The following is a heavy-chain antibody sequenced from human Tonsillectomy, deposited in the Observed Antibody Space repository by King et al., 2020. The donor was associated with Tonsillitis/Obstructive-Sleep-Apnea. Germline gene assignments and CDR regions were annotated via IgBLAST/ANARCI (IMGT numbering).Heavy chain of an antibody. CDR2: IWYDGSNK. V-gene: IGHV3-33*01. J-gene: IGHJ5*02. CDR1: GLTFSSYD. CDR3: ARHRKEAGGFDP. Sequence: VQLVESGGGVVQPGRSLRLSCATSGLTFSSYDMHWVRQAPGKGLEWVAVIWYDGSNKYYTDSVKGRFTTSRDNSENTLYLQMNSLRAEDTAVYYCARHRKEAGGFDPWGQGTLVTVSS. D-gene: IGHD6-19*01.